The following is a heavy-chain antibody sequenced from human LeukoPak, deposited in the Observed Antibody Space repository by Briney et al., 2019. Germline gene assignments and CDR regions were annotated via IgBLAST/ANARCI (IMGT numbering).Heavy chain of an antibody. J-gene: IGHJ6*02. CDR1: GFTFNNHW. D-gene: IGHD6-13*01. V-gene: IGHV3-7*03. Sequence: GGSLRPSCAASGFTFNNHWMSWVRQAPGKWLEWVSNIRHDGSNKKYVYSVNARFTISRDNAETLLFLQMNSLRDDDTAVYYCASRITIESAGWGYGMDVWGQGTTVTVSS. CDR3: ASRITIESAGWGYGMDV. CDR2: IRHDGSNK.